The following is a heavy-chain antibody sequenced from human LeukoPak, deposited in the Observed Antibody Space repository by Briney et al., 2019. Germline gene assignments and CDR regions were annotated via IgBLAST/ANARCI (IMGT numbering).Heavy chain of an antibody. D-gene: IGHD1-26*01. CDR2: ISSSGSTI. V-gene: IGHV3-48*03. Sequence: GGSLRLSCAASGFTFSSYEMNWVRQAPRKGLEWVSYISSSGSTIYYADSVKGRFTISRDNAKNSLYLQMNSLRAEDTAVYYCARGVGATSWSDYWGQGTLVTVSS. CDR1: GFTFSSYE. CDR3: ARGVGATSWSDY. J-gene: IGHJ4*02.